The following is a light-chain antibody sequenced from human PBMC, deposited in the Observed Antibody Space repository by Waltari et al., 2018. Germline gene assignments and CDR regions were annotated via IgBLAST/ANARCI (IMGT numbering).Light chain of an antibody. V-gene: IGLV1-47*01. CDR2: RDS. J-gene: IGLJ2*01. Sequence: QSVLSQPPSASASPGQGVTISCSGSNSNIGFNSVFWYQHVPGTAPKLVIFRDSPRPSGVPGRFSGSKSGTSASLAISGLRSEDEADYYCASWDQSLRGVVFGGGTKLTVL. CDR3: ASWDQSLRGVV. CDR1: NSNIGFNS.